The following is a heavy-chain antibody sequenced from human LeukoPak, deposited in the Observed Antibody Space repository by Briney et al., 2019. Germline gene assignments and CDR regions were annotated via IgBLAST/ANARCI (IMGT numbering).Heavy chain of an antibody. CDR2: ISYDGSNK. J-gene: IGHJ4*02. CDR1: GFTFSSYA. CDR3: ARLNKAGGWYFGGLEY. D-gene: IGHD6-19*01. Sequence: GGSLRLSCAASGFTFSSYAMHWVRQAPGKGLEWVAVISYDGSNKYYADSVKGRFTISRDNSKNTLYLQMNSLRAEDTAVYYCARLNKAGGWYFGGLEYWGQGTLVTVSS. V-gene: IGHV3-30*04.